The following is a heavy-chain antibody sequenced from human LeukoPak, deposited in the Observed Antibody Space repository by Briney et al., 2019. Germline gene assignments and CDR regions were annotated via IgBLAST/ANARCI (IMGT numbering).Heavy chain of an antibody. J-gene: IGHJ4*02. V-gene: IGHV3-43*02. D-gene: IGHD3-16*01. CDR2: ISGDCNTT. CDR1: GLHFKDYA. Sequence: GGSLELFWTAFGLHFKDYAMDRVRQDPGKGLEVISVISGDCNTTQFAASVAGRFTISSCHSRNSVFLQLNSLRTHDSPLYYCAKALRWGEGDSSIYRYLDFWGQGTLVSVSS. CDR3: AKALRWGEGDSSIYRYLDF.